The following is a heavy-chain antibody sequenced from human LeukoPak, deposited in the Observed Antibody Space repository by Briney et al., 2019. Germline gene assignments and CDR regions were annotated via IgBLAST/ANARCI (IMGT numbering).Heavy chain of an antibody. CDR2: ISYDGSNK. D-gene: IGHD2-21*01. CDR1: GFTFSSYG. CDR3: AKELTAIPPSY. J-gene: IGHJ4*02. V-gene: IGHV3-30*18. Sequence: GRSLRLSCAASGFTFSSYGMHWVRQAPGKGLEWVAVISYDGSNKYYADSVKGRFTISRDNSKNTLYLQMNSLRAEDTAVYYCAKELTAIPPSYWGQGTLDTVSS.